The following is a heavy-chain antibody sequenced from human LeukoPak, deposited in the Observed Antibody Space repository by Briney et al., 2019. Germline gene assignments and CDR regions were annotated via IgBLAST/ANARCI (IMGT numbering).Heavy chain of an antibody. CDR2: ISSSSSYI. J-gene: IGHJ4*02. V-gene: IGHV3-21*01. Sequence: GGSLRPSCAASGFTFSRFTMNWVRQAPGKGLEWVSSISSSSSYIYYADLVKGRFTISRDNAKNSLYLQMNSLRAEDTAVYYCARAAYYYDSSGYYDYWGQGTLVTVSS. D-gene: IGHD3-22*01. CDR1: GFTFSRFT. CDR3: ARAAYYYDSSGYYDY.